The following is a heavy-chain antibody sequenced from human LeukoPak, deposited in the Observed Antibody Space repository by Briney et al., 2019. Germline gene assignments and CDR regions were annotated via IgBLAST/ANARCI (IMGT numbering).Heavy chain of an antibody. J-gene: IGHJ4*02. CDR2: IESRTDGGTT. CDR3: TTYGSGRKFDY. D-gene: IGHD3-10*01. V-gene: IGHV3-15*04. CDR1: GFSFSDAW. Sequence: GGSLRLSCAASGFSFSDAWMSWVRQIPGKGLEWVGRIESRTDGGTTDYAAPVKGRFTISRDDSTNTLYLQMNSLKSEDTAVYYCTTYGSGRKFDYWGQGILVTVSS.